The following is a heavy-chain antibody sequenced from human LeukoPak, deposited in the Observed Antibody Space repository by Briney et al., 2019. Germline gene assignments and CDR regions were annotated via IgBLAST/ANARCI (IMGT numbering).Heavy chain of an antibody. D-gene: IGHD4-17*01. CDR2: INPNSGGT. Sequence: ASVKVSCKASGYTFTGYYMHWVRQAPGQGLEWMGWINPNSGGTNYAQKFQVRVTMTRDTSISTAYMELSRLRSDDTAVYYCARDGAGDYVSVVYYYGMDVWGQGTTVTVSS. J-gene: IGHJ6*02. CDR3: ARDGAGDYVSVVYYYGMDV. V-gene: IGHV1-2*02. CDR1: GYTFTGYY.